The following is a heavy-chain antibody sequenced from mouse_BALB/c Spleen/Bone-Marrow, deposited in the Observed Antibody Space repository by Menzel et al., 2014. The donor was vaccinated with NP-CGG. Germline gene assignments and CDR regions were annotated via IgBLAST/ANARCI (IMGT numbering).Heavy chain of an antibody. J-gene: IGHJ4*01. CDR3: ARIYYDYDGGVYYYAMDY. V-gene: IGHV5-4*02. CDR2: ISDGGSYT. Sequence: EVQVVESGGGLVKPGGSLKLSCAASGFTFSDYYMYWVRQTPGKRLEWVATISDGGSYTYYPDSVKGRFTISRDNAKNNLYLQMSSLKSEDTAMYYCARIYYDYDGGVYYYAMDYWGQGTSVTVSS. CDR1: GFTFSDYY. D-gene: IGHD2-4*01.